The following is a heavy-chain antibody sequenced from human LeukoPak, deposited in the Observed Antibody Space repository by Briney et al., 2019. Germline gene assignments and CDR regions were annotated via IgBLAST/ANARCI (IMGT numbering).Heavy chain of an antibody. CDR1: KFSFSSYA. V-gene: IGHV3-23*01. CDR2: ISGGGGNT. D-gene: IGHD1-26*01. CDR3: GKNRYSGSLSPFDI. Sequence: EGSLRLSCAASKFSFSSYAMSWVRQAPGEGLEWVSAISGGGGNTYYADSVKGQFTISRDNSKNTLYLQMNSLRAEDTAVYYCGKNRYSGSLSPFDIWGQGTMVTVSS. J-gene: IGHJ3*02.